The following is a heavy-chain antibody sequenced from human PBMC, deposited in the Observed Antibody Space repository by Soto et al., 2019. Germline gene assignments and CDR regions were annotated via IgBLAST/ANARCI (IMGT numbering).Heavy chain of an antibody. D-gene: IGHD6-13*01. CDR3: AKGRGAAYYFDF. CDR2: ISGTASHI. J-gene: IGHJ4*02. V-gene: IGHV3-21*01. CDR1: GLSFSRYA. Sequence: LLVESGGGLVKPGGSLRLSCAGSGLSFSRYAMNWVRQAPGKGLEWVASISGTASHIRYADSVRGRFTISKDDAKNSLSLQMTSLRAEDTAVYFCAKGRGAAYYFDFLGRGTLVSFAS.